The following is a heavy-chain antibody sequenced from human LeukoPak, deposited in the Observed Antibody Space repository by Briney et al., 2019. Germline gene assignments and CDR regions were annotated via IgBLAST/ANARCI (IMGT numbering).Heavy chain of an antibody. CDR2: ISYDGSNK. J-gene: IGHJ3*02. V-gene: IGHV3-30*18. D-gene: IGHD3/OR15-3a*01. CDR3: AKLTGTSDAFDI. CDR1: GFTFSSYA. Sequence: GGSLRLSCAASGFTFSSYAMSWVRQAPGKGLEWVAVISYDGSNKYYADSVKGRFTISRDNSKNTLYLQMSSLRAEDTAVYYCAKLTGTSDAFDIWGQGTMVTVSS.